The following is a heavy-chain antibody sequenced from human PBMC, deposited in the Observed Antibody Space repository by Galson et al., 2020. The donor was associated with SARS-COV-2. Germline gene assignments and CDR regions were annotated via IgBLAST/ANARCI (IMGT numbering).Heavy chain of an antibody. CDR1: GFTFTDYY. CDR2: NNPNSGGT. D-gene: IGHD4-17*01. Sequence: ASVKVSCKASGFTFTDYYIHWVRQAPGQGLEWMGWNNPNSGGTILAQKFQGRVTMTTDTSISTAYMELSSMRSDDTAVYYCARVYYGDFVDYWGQGTLVTVSS. V-gene: IGHV1-2*02. CDR3: ARVYYGDFVDY. J-gene: IGHJ4*02.